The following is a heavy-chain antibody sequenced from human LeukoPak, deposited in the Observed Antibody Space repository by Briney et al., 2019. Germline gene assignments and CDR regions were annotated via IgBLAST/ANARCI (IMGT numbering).Heavy chain of an antibody. CDR2: IKHSGST. J-gene: IGHJ6*03. Sequence: SETLSLTCTVSGGSISSSSYYWGWIRQPPGKGLEWIGEIKHSGSTNYNPSLKSRITISLDTSKNQFSLKVTSVTAADTAVYYCARAPPTVTTLYYYHYYLDVWGKGTTVTVSS. CDR1: GGSISSSSYY. D-gene: IGHD4-11*01. CDR3: ARAPPTVTTLYYYHYYLDV. V-gene: IGHV4-39*07.